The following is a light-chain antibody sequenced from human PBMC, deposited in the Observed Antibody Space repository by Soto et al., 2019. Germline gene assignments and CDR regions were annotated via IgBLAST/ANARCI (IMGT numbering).Light chain of an antibody. CDR1: QSISSSC. V-gene: IGKV3-20*01. Sequence: EIGLMQSPGTVSLSPGESATLSCRASQSISSSCLAWYQQKPGHAPRLLIYSASSRATGTPDRFRGSGSGTDFTLTISRLEPEDFAVYYCQQYETFGQGTKVEIK. J-gene: IGKJ1*01. CDR2: SAS. CDR3: QQYET.